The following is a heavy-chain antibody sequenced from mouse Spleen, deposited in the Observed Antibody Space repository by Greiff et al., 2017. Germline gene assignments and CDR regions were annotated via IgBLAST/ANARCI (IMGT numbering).Heavy chain of an antibody. Sequence: VQLQQSGAELVRPGASVKLSCKASGYTFTDYYINWVKQRPGQGLEWIARIYPGSGNTYYNEKFKGKATLTAEKSSSTAYMQLSSLTSEDSAVYFCARDLLNWDYFDYWGQGTTLTVSS. CDR1: GYTFTDYY. CDR2: IYPGSGNT. CDR3: ARDLLNWDYFDY. V-gene: IGHV1-76*01. J-gene: IGHJ2*01. D-gene: IGHD4-1*01.